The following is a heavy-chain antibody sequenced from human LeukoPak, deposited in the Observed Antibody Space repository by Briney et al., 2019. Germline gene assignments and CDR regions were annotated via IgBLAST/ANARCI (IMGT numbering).Heavy chain of an antibody. CDR3: ARDRVVRGTYYYYMDV. J-gene: IGHJ6*03. V-gene: IGHV4-61*02. Sequence: SQTLSLTCTVSGGSISSGSYYRRWIRQPAGKGLEWIGRIYTSGSTNYNPSLKSRVTISVDTSKNQFSQKLSSVTAADTAVYYCARDRVVRGTYYYYMDVWGKGTTVTISS. CDR1: GGSISSGSYY. D-gene: IGHD3-10*01. CDR2: IYTSGST.